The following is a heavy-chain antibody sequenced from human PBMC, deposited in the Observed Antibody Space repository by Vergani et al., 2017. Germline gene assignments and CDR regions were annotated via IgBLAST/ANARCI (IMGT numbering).Heavy chain of an antibody. CDR1: GFTFSSYV. J-gene: IGHJ4*02. D-gene: IGHD1-26*01. CDR3: ARSEGATTWLDY. CDR2: ISYDGSNK. Sequence: QVQLVESGGGVVQPGRSLRLSCAASGFTFSSYVMHWVRQAPGKGLEWVAVISYDGSNKYYADSVKGRFTSSRDNSKNTLYLQMNSLRAEDTAVYYCARSEGATTWLDYWGQGTLVTVSA. V-gene: IGHV3-30*03.